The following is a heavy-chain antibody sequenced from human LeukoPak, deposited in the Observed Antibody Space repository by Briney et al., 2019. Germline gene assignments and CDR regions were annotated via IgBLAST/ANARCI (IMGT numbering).Heavy chain of an antibody. CDR1: GFTFSSCA. V-gene: IGHV3-23*01. Sequence: GGSLRLSCAASGFTFSSCAMTWVRQAPGKGLEWVSAIRGSGGSTYYTDSVKGRFTISRDSSKNTLYLQMNSLRAEDTAVYYCAKGDIGGSIYYYMDVWGKGTTVTVSS. CDR3: AKGDIGGSIYYYMDV. J-gene: IGHJ6*03. CDR2: IRGSGGST. D-gene: IGHD1-26*01.